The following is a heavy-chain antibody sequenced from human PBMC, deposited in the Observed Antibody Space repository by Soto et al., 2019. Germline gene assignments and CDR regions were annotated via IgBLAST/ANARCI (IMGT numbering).Heavy chain of an antibody. J-gene: IGHJ4*02. CDR3: GKRSGSGGNSGGFDF. D-gene: IGHD2-21*01. V-gene: IGHV3-23*01. CDR1: GFTFRNYA. Sequence: GGSLRLSCVGSGFTFRNYAMSWVRQAPGKGLEWVSGISGSGGKIYYADSVKGRFTISRDNSKNTVHLQMNSLRAEDTAAYYCGKRSGSGGNSGGFDFWGQGSLVTVYS. CDR2: ISGSGGKI.